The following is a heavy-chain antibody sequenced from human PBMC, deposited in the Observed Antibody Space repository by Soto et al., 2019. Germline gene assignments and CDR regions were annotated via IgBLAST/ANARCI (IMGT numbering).Heavy chain of an antibody. CDR2: ISGSGGST. V-gene: IGHV3-23*01. J-gene: IGHJ6*02. CDR1: GFTFSSYA. CDR3: AKDPRPYCTNGVCYTDV. Sequence: LRLSCAASGFTFSSYAMSWVRQAPGKGLEWVSAISGSGGSTYYADSVKGRFTISRDNSKNTLYLQMNSLRAEDTAVYYCAKDPRPYCTNGVCYTDVWGQGTTVTVSS. D-gene: IGHD2-8*01.